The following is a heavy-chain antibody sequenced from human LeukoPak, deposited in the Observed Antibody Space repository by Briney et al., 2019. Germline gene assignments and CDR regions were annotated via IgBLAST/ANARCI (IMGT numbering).Heavy chain of an antibody. D-gene: IGHD4-17*01. CDR3: ARDQLTETTSG. CDR1: GFTVSSTY. Sequence: GGSLRLSCAASGFTVSSTYMSWVRQAPGKGLEWVSVLYRDGSTYYADPVKGRFTISRDNSKNTLYLQMKSLRAEDTAVYYCARDQLTETTSGWGQGTLVTVSS. J-gene: IGHJ4*02. V-gene: IGHV3-53*01. CDR2: LYRDGST.